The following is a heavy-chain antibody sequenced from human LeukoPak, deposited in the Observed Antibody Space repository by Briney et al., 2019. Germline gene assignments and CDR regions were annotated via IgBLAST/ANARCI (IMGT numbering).Heavy chain of an antibody. D-gene: IGHD3-10*01. Sequence: ASVKVSCKTSGYTFATYGVTWVRQAPGQGLEWVGYITYNGNTDYAQNLQGRVTMTTDTSTSTAYMELRSLRSDDTAIYYCARDRANYYMGVWGKGTTVIISS. CDR3: ARDRANYYMGV. CDR2: ITYNGNT. CDR1: GYTFATYG. V-gene: IGHV1-18*01. J-gene: IGHJ6*03.